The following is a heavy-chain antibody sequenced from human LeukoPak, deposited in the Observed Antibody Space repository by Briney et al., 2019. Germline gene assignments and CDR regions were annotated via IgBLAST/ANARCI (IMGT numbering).Heavy chain of an antibody. D-gene: IGHD6-19*01. V-gene: IGHV3-9*01. CDR2: ISWNSGSI. CDR3: AKDSSGSIAVAPGHQDY. Sequence: PGGSLRLSCAASGFTFDDYAMHWVRQAPGKGLEWVSGISWNSGSIGYADSVKGRFTISRDNAKNSLYLQMNSLRAEDTALYYCAKDSSGSIAVAPGHQDYWGQGTLVTVSS. CDR1: GFTFDDYA. J-gene: IGHJ4*02.